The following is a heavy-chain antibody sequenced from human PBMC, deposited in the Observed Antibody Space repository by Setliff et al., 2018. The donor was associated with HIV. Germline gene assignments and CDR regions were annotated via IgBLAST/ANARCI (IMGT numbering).Heavy chain of an antibody. Sequence: SETLSLTCTVSGGSISNSNYYWGWVRQPHGKGLEWIGSFYYRGSTYYSPSLRSRVTMSGDTSKNQFSLNLKSMTAADTALYYCARGKIEFYSDDSGSSFFDYWGQGSLVTVSS. CDR2: FYYRGST. V-gene: IGHV4-39*07. CDR3: ARGKIEFYSDDSGSSFFDY. CDR1: GGSISNSNYY. J-gene: IGHJ4*02. D-gene: IGHD6-19*01.